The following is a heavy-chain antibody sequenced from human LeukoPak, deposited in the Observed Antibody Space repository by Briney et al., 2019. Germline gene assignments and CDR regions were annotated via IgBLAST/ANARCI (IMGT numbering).Heavy chain of an antibody. CDR3: ATGTLLRTRIAH. Sequence: ASVKVSCKVSGYTLTKLSMHWVRQAPGKGLEWMGGFDPEDGDTIYAQKFQGRVTMTEDTSTDTAYMELSSLRSEDTALYYCATGTLLRTRIAHWGQGTLVTVSS. CDR2: FDPEDGDT. J-gene: IGHJ4*02. CDR1: GYTLTKLS. D-gene: IGHD6-13*01. V-gene: IGHV1-24*01.